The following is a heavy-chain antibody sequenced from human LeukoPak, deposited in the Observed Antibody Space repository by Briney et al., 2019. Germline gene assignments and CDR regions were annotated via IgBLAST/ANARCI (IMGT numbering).Heavy chain of an antibody. J-gene: IGHJ4*02. CDR3: ARIEDRAAAFDS. CDR1: GFTFSNYW. CDR2: TNTDGRTT. V-gene: IGHV3-74*01. D-gene: IGHD2-15*01. Sequence: PGGSLRLSCAASGFTFSNYWMHWGRQVPGEGLGWVSRTNTDGRTTTYADSVKGRFTIPRDNAKNMLYLQMNSLRVDDTAVYFCARIEDRAAAFDSWGQGTLVTVSS.